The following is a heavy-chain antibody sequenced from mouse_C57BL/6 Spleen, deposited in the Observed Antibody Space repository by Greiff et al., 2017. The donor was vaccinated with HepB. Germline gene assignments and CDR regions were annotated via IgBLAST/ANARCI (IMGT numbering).Heavy chain of an antibody. D-gene: IGHD1-1*01. J-gene: IGHJ1*03. V-gene: IGHV2-2*01. CDR3: ASHTIYYGSSYFDV. CDR2: IWSGGST. CDR1: GFSLTSYG. Sequence: VQLQESGPGLVQPSQSLSITCTVSGFSLTSYGVHWVRQSPGKGLEWLGVIWSGGSTDYNAAFISRLSISKDNSKSQVFFKMNSLQADDTAIYYWASHTIYYGSSYFDVWGTGTTVTVSS.